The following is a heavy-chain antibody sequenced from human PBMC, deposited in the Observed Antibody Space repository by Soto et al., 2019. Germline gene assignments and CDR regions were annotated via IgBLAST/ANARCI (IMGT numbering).Heavy chain of an antibody. D-gene: IGHD6-13*01. CDR1: GGTFSSYA. J-gene: IGHJ4*02. Sequence: SVKVSCKASGGTFSSYAISWVRQAPGQGLEWMGGIIPIFGTANYAQKFQGRVTITADESTSTAYMELSSLRSEDTAVYYCARDHPTAYSSSWYGYYFDYWGQGTLVTVYS. CDR2: IIPIFGTA. CDR3: ARDHPTAYSSSWYGYYFDY. V-gene: IGHV1-69*13.